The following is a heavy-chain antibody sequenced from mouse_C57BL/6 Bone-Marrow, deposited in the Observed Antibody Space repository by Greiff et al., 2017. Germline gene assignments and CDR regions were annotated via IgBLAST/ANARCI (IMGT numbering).Heavy chain of an antibody. CDR2: ISNKANGYTT. Sequence: EVQLVESGGGLVQPGGSLSLSCAASGFTFTDYYMSWVRQPPGKALEWLGCISNKANGYTTEYSASVKGRFTISRADSQSILHLKMNALRAEDSATYYCARWGDGPFDYWGQGTTLTVSS. CDR1: GFTFTDYY. CDR3: ARWGDGPFDY. D-gene: IGHD2-3*01. J-gene: IGHJ2*01. V-gene: IGHV7-3*01.